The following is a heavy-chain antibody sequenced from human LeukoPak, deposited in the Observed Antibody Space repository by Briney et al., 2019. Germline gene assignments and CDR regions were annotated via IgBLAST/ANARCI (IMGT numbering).Heavy chain of an antibody. D-gene: IGHD6-19*01. CDR1: SGTISTYY. Sequence: SETLSLTCTVSSGTISTYYWSWFRQPPGKGLEWIGYIYYTGSTNYNPSLKSRVTISLETSKNQFSLKLSSVTAADTAVYYCVRYYSSGWTYYFDYWGQGTLVTVSS. CDR3: VRYYSSGWTYYFDY. CDR2: IYYTGST. V-gene: IGHV4-59*01. J-gene: IGHJ4*02.